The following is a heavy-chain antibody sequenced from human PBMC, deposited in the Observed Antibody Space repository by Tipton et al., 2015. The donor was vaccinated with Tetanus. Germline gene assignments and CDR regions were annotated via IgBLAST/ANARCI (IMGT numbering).Heavy chain of an antibody. J-gene: IGHJ3*02. CDR3: ARRRYTWNRGGFDS. CDR1: GGSFSDFY. V-gene: IGHV4-34*01. D-gene: IGHD1-20*01. Sequence: LRLSCAVSGGSFSDFYWSWIRQVPGQGLVWIGEINHSGTANKNPSLKSRVTMSVDTANKQFSLSLDSVTAADTAVYFCARRRYTWNRGGFDSWGQGTLVTVSS. CDR2: INHSGTA.